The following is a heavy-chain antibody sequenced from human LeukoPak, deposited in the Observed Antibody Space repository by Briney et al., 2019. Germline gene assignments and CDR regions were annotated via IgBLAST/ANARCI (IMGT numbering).Heavy chain of an antibody. CDR3: AASLSGYYSFEFDY. J-gene: IGHJ4*02. D-gene: IGHD3-22*01. CDR1: GFTFTSSA. CDR2: IVVGSGNT. V-gene: IGHV1-58*01. Sequence: ASVKVSCKASGFTFTSSAVQWVRQARGQRLEGIGWIVVGSGNTNYAQKFQERVTITRDMSTSTAYMELSSLRSEDTAVYYCAASLSGYYSFEFDYWGQGTLVTVSS.